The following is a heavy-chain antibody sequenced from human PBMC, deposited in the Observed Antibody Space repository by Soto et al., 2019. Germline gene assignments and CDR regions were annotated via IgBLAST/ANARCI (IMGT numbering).Heavy chain of an antibody. J-gene: IGHJ6*02. V-gene: IGHV4-30-2*01. CDR3: ARESFGALWGTYYYYGMDV. Sequence: SETLSLTCTVSGGSISSGGYSWSWIRQPPGKGLEWIGYIYHSGSTYYNPSLKSRVTISVDRSKNQFSLKLSSVTAADTAVYYCARESFGALWGTYYYYGMDVWGQGTTVTVSS. CDR2: IYHSGST. CDR1: GGSISSGGYS. D-gene: IGHD3-10*01.